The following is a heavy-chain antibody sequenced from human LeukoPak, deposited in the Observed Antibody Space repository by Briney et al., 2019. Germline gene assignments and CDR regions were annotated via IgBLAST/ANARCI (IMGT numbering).Heavy chain of an antibody. CDR2: INHSGST. CDR1: GGSFSGSY. J-gene: IGHJ4*02. Sequence: SETLSLTCAVYGGSFSGSYWSWIRQPPGKGLEWIGEINHSGSTNYNPSLKSRVTISVDTSKNQFSLKLSSVTAADTAVYYCARDPYSSSWYFGCFDYWGQGTLVTVSS. V-gene: IGHV4-34*01. D-gene: IGHD6-13*01. CDR3: ARDPYSSSWYFGCFDY.